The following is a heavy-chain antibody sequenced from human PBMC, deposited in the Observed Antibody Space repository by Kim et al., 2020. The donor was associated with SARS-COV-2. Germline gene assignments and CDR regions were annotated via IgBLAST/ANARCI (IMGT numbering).Heavy chain of an antibody. J-gene: IGHJ4*02. CDR1: GFTFSSYA. Sequence: GGSLRLSCSASGFTFSSYAMHWVRQAPGKGLEYVSAISSNGGSTYYADSVKGRFTISRDNSKNTLYLQMSSLRAEDTAVYYCVKASRYCSSTSCPRFDYWGQGTLVTVSS. CDR3: VKASRYCSSTSCPRFDY. V-gene: IGHV3-64D*06. CDR2: ISSNGGST. D-gene: IGHD2-2*01.